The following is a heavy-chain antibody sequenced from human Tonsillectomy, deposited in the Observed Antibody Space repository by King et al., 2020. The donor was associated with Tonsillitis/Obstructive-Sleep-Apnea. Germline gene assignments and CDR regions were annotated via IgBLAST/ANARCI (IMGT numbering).Heavy chain of an antibody. Sequence: VQLVESGGGSVQPGGSLRLSCAASGFTFSTYSMNWVRQAPGKGLEWVSYIGGGGDTRYYADSVKGRFTISRDNAKNSLYLQMNTLRDEDTAVYYCARDSQYAFDIWGQGTMVTVSS. D-gene: IGHD5-24*01. J-gene: IGHJ3*02. CDR3: ARDSQYAFDI. CDR1: GFTFSTYS. CDR2: IGGGGDTR. V-gene: IGHV3-48*02.